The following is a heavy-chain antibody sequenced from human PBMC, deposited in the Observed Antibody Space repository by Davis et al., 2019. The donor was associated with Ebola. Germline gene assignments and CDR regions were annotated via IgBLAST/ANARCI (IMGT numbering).Heavy chain of an antibody. V-gene: IGHV3-23*01. D-gene: IGHD2-15*01. CDR2: ISGSGGST. J-gene: IGHJ4*02. CDR1: RFTFSSYA. CDR3: AIPDCSGANCYSVYIKN. Sequence: PGGSLRLSCAASRFTFSSYAMSWVRQAPGKGLEWVSAISGSGGSTYYADSVKGRFTISRDNSKNTLYLQMNSLRAEDTAVYYCAIPDCSGANCYSVYIKNWGQGTLVTVSS.